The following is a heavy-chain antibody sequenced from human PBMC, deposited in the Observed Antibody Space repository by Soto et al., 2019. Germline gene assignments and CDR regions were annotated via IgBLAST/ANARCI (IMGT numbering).Heavy chain of an antibody. CDR3: SRPKSTTPAVWYFDL. Sequence: QVQLQESGPGLVKPSETLSLTCTVSGDYISSHYWSWIRQPPGKGLEWMGYVYHSGQTDSNPSLKNRVTISMDTSKNHISLSLTSVTAADTAVYYCSRPKSTTPAVWYFDLWGRGTLVTVSS. D-gene: IGHD2-2*01. V-gene: IGHV4-59*08. CDR2: VYHSGQT. J-gene: IGHJ2*01. CDR1: GDYISSHY.